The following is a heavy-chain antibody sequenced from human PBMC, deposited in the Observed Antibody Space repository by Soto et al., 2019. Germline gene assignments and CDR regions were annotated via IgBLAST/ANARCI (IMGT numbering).Heavy chain of an antibody. V-gene: IGHV1-18*01. J-gene: IGHJ3*02. CDR2: INAYNGNT. D-gene: IGHD3-22*01. Sequence: ASVKVSCKASGYTFTSYGISWVRQAPGQGLEWMGWINAYNGNTNYAQKLQGRVTMTTDTSTSTAYMELRSLRSDDTAVYYCARGLGLAYYDSSGPGAFDIWGQGTMVTVSS. CDR1: GYTFTSYG. CDR3: ARGLGLAYYDSSGPGAFDI.